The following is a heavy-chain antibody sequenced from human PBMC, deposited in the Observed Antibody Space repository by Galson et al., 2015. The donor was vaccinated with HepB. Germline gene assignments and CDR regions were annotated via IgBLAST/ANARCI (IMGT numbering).Heavy chain of an antibody. CDR1: GSTLTELS. Sequence: SVKVSCKVSGSTLTELSMHWVRQAPGKGLEWMGGFDPEDGETIYAQKFQGRVTMTEDTSTDTAYMELSSLRSEDTAVYYCATVTYYDFWSGYFPFDYWGQGTLVTVSS. CDR2: FDPEDGET. V-gene: IGHV1-24*01. J-gene: IGHJ4*02. CDR3: ATVTYYDFWSGYFPFDY. D-gene: IGHD3-3*01.